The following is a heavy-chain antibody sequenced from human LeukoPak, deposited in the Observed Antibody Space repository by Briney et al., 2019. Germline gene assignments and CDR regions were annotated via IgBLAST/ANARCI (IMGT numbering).Heavy chain of an antibody. D-gene: IGHD2-15*01. Sequence: KPSETLSLTCTVSGGSITNYNWNWIRQPPGKGLEWIGHISDSGSTNYNPSLQSRVTISVDTSKNQFSLKLSSVTASDTAVYYCARRRVGDLTVGSDTWFDPWGQGALVTVSS. J-gene: IGHJ5*02. CDR1: GGSITNYN. CDR3: ARRRVGDLTVGSDTWFDP. V-gene: IGHV4-59*08. CDR2: ISDSGST.